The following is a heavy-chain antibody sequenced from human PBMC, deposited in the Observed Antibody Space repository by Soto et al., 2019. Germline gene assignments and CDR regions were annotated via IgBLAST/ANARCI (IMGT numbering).Heavy chain of an antibody. CDR2: IYFSGST. CDR3: GRALRVAAASDY. D-gene: IGHD6-13*01. CDR1: GGSLSSSSYY. J-gene: IGHJ4*02. Sequence: TSETLSLPRTVSGGSLSSSSYYWGWVPQPPGKGLEWIGSIYFSGSTYYNPSLKSRVTISVDTSKNQFSLKLSSVTAADTAVYYCGRALRVAAASDYWGQGTLVTVSS. V-gene: IGHV4-39*01.